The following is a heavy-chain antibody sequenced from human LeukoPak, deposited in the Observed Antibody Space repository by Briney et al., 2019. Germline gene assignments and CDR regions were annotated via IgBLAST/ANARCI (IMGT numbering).Heavy chain of an antibody. Sequence: SETLSLTCTVSGYSISSGYYWGWIRQPPGKGLEWIGSIYHSGSTYYNPSLKSRVTISVDTSKNQFSLKLSSVTAADTAVYYCARESAIAAAGTGGFDPWGQGTLVTVSS. J-gene: IGHJ5*02. D-gene: IGHD6-13*01. CDR2: IYHSGST. CDR3: ARESAIAAAGTGGFDP. V-gene: IGHV4-38-2*02. CDR1: GYSISSGYY.